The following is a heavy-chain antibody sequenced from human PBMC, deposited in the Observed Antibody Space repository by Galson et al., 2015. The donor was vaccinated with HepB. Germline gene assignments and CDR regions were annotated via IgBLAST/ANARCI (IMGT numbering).Heavy chain of an antibody. V-gene: IGHV3-30*18. D-gene: IGHD5-24*01. CDR2: ISYDGSNK. J-gene: IGHJ2*01. CDR3: AKVGVGGDGYWYFDL. Sequence: SLRLSCAASGVTFSSYGMHWVREAPGKGLEWVAVISYDGSNKYYADSVKGRFTISRDNSKNTLYLQMNSLRAEDTAVYYCAKVGVGGDGYWYFDLWGRGTLVTVSS. CDR1: GVTFSSYG.